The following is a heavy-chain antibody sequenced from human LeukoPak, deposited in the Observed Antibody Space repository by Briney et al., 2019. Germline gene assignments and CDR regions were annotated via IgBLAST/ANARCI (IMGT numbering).Heavy chain of an antibody. CDR3: AKDLYLEVVVAANLAFDY. J-gene: IGHJ4*02. CDR1: GFTFSSYG. Sequence: GGSLRLSCAASGFTFSSYGMHWVRQAPGKGLEWVAVISYDGSNKYYADSVKGRFTISRDNSKNTLYLQMNSLRAEDTAVYYCAKDLYLEVVVAANLAFDYWGQGTLVTVSS. D-gene: IGHD2-15*01. V-gene: IGHV3-30*18. CDR2: ISYDGSNK.